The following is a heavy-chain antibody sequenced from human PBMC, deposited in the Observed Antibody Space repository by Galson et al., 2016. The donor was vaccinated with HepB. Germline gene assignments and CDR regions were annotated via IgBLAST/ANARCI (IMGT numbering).Heavy chain of an antibody. J-gene: IGHJ4*02. CDR2: IWYDGSNK. CDR3: ARDIGDVWRGYSPHFDY. Sequence: SLRLSCAASGFTFSSYGMHWVRQAPGKGLEWVAVIWYDGSNKYYADYVKGRFTISRDNFKNTLYLQMNSLRAEDTAVYYCARDIGDVWRGYSPHFDYWGQGTLVTVSS. D-gene: IGHD3-3*01. CDR1: GFTFSSYG. V-gene: IGHV3-33*01.